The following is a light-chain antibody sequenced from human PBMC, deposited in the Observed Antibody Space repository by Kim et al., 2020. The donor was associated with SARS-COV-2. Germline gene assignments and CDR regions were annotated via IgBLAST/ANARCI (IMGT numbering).Light chain of an antibody. V-gene: IGLV3-19*01. J-gene: IGLJ2*01. CDR3: NSRDSNDNVV. CDR1: SLRSYF. CDR2: GKN. Sequence: VAVGQTASITCKGDSLRSYFATWYQQKPGQAPILVIYGKNNRPSGIPDRFSGTSSGNTASLTITGTQAGDEADYYCNSRDSNDNVVFGGGTKLTVL.